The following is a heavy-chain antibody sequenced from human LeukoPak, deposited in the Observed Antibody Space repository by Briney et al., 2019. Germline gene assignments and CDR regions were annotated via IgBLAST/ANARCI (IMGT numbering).Heavy chain of an antibody. D-gene: IGHD6-6*01. Sequence: GGSLRLSCAASGFTFSDYYMSWIRQAPGKGLEWVSYISSSGSTIYYADSVKGRFTISRDNSKNTLYLQLNNLRAEDTALYYCAKSSSGRYDSFDYWGQGTLVTVSS. CDR1: GFTFSDYY. V-gene: IGHV3-11*01. CDR2: ISSSGSTI. J-gene: IGHJ4*02. CDR3: AKSSSGRYDSFDY.